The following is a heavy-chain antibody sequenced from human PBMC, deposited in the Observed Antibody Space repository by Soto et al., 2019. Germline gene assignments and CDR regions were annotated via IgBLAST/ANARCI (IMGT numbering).Heavy chain of an antibody. D-gene: IGHD2-2*01. J-gene: IGHJ5*02. CDR2: VYYSGSS. CDR3: AKLSCTSSTCYFPGWFDP. Sequence: SETLSLTRTVSGDSISGGASFWSWIRQPPGKGLEWIANVYYSGSSYYNPSLKSRLTISVDTAKNQFSLQLKSMTAADTAVYYCAKLSCTSSTCYFPGWFDPWGQGTLVTVSS. CDR1: GDSISGGASF. V-gene: IGHV4-31*03.